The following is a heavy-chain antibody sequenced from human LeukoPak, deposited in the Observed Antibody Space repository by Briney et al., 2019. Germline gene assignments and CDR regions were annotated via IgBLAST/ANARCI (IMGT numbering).Heavy chain of an antibody. CDR3: ADPTPRGTSDI. D-gene: IGHD4-17*01. CDR1: GFTLGDHW. J-gene: IGHJ3*02. CDR2: IKNKASRYTT. Sequence: GGSLRLSCAASGFTLGDHWMDWVRQTPGKGLGWVGLIKNKASRYTTQYAPSVRGRFTISRDDSRNSVYLQMNSLRTEDTAVYYCADPTPRGTSDIWGRGTMVTVSS. V-gene: IGHV3-72*01.